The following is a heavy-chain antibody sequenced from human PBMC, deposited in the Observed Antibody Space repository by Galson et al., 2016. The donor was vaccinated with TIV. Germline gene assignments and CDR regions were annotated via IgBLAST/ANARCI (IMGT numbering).Heavy chain of an antibody. V-gene: IGHV3-66*03. D-gene: IGHD3-10*01. CDR2: IYNNGMT. CDR3: ARETRVRGFSWFDS. CDR1: GLSVKNDY. Sequence: SLRLSCAASGLSVKNDYMTWVRQAPGKGLEWVSDIYNNGMTYYAESLKGRFTISRDNSQNMVFLQMSSLRDDDTAVYYWARETRVRGFSWFDSWGQGTLVIVSS. J-gene: IGHJ5*01.